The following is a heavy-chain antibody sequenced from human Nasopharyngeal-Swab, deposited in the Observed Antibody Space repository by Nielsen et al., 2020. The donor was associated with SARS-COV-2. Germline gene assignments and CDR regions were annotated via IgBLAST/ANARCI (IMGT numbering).Heavy chain of an antibody. D-gene: IGHD6-19*01. CDR3: ARSEVLIAVAGTYYFDY. V-gene: IGHV1-69*13. CDR2: IIPIFGIA. Sequence: SVKVSCKASGGTFSSYAISWVRQAPGQGLEWMGGIIPIFGIANYAQKFQGRVTITADESTSTAYMELSSLRSEDTAVYYCARSEVLIAVAGTYYFDYWGQGTLVTVSS. CDR1: GGTFSSYA. J-gene: IGHJ4*02.